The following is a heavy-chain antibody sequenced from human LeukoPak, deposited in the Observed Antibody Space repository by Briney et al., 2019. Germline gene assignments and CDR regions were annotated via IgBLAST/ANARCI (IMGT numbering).Heavy chain of an antibody. Sequence: PGGSLRLSCAASGFTFTSYAMGWVRQAPGKGLEWVSVISGSGDVTYYADSVKGRFTISRDNSKDTLYLQMNSLRAEDTAVFYCAKGSPAGYYFDYWGQGTLVTVSS. V-gene: IGHV3-23*01. D-gene: IGHD2-2*01. CDR1: GFTFTSYA. J-gene: IGHJ4*02. CDR2: ISGSGDVT. CDR3: AKGSPAGYYFDY.